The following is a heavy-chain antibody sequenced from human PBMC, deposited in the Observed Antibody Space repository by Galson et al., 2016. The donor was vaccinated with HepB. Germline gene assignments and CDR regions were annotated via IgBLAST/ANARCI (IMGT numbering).Heavy chain of an antibody. J-gene: IGHJ4*02. D-gene: IGHD6-19*01. V-gene: IGHV1-8*01. Sequence: QSGAEVKKPGESLKISCKASGYTLSGFDLNWVRQAPGQGLEWMGWMNPNSGDTAYAQNFQGRLTMTRNTSTSTAYMELTSLTSQDTAVYYCARAVAGRGYWGQGTLVTVSS. CDR1: GYTLSGFD. CDR2: MNPNSGDT. CDR3: ARAVAGRGY.